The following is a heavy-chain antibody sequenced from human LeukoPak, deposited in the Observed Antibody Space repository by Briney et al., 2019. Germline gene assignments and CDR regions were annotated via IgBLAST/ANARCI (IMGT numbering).Heavy chain of an antibody. CDR2: IYYSGST. Sequence: SETLSLTCTVSGVSISSSSYYWGWLRQPPGKGLEWIGSIYYSGSTYYNPSLKSRVTISVDTSKNQFSLKLTSVTAADTAVYYCANLRRGGGDSGYWYFDLWGRGTLVTVSS. D-gene: IGHD2-21*02. J-gene: IGHJ2*01. CDR1: GVSISSSSYY. V-gene: IGHV4-39*07. CDR3: ANLRRGGGDSGYWYFDL.